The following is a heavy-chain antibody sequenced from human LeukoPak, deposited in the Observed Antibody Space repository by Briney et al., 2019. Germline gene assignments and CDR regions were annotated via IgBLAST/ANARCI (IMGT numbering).Heavy chain of an antibody. Sequence: GGSLRLSCAASGFTFSTSWMHWLRQAPGKGLVWVSHTNDDGSITTYADSVKGRFTISRDNAKSTLYLQMNSLRAEDTAVYYCARGLGSPTDYWGQGTLVTVSS. CDR2: TNDDGSIT. D-gene: IGHD1-26*01. CDR3: ARGLGSPTDY. CDR1: GFTFSTSW. V-gene: IGHV3-74*01. J-gene: IGHJ4*02.